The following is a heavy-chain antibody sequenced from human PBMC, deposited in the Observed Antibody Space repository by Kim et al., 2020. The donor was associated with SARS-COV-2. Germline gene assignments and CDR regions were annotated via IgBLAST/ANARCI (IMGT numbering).Heavy chain of an antibody. Sequence: GESLKISCKASGYSFADYWIGWVRQMPGKGLEWMGVIYPGDFDTRYSPSFRGQVTLSADKSITTAYLHWSSLKPSDTATYYCARRMLERHNRNYYGMDVWGQGTTVIVSS. J-gene: IGHJ6*02. CDR1: GYSFADYW. V-gene: IGHV5-51*01. CDR2: IYPGDFDT. CDR3: ARRMLERHNRNYYGMDV. D-gene: IGHD3-3*01.